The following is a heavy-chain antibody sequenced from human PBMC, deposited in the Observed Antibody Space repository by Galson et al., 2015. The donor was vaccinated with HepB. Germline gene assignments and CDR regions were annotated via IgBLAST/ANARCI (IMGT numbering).Heavy chain of an antibody. D-gene: IGHD1-26*01. CDR3: ARGREWGREYYYYYGMDV. V-gene: IGHV3-48*04. Sequence: SLRLSCAASGFTFSSYSMNWVRQAPGKGLEWVSYISSSSSTIYYADSVKGRFTISRDNAKNSLYLQMNSLRAEDTAVYYCARGREWGREYYYYYGMDVRGQGTTVTVSS. J-gene: IGHJ6*02. CDR2: ISSSSSTI. CDR1: GFTFSSYS.